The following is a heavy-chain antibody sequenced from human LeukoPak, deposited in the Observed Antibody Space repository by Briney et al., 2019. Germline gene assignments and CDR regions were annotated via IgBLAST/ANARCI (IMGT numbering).Heavy chain of an antibody. CDR1: AYTFTGYY. J-gene: IGHJ4*02. CDR2: INHNSGGT. V-gene: IGHV1-2*02. CDR3: ALGVVPRWPY. Sequence: ASVKVSCNASAYTFTGYYMHWVRQAPGQGLQWMGWINHNSGGTNYAQKFQGRVTMTRDTSISTAYMELSRLRSDDTAVYYCALGVVPRWPYWGQGTLVTVSS. D-gene: IGHD2-2*01.